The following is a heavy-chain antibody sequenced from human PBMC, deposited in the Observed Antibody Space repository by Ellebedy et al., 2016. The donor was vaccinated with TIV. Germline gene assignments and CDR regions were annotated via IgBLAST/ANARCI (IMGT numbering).Heavy chain of an antibody. D-gene: IGHD6-13*01. J-gene: IGHJ4*02. CDR1: GFTFSSHA. Sequence: PGGSLRLSCAVSGFTFSSHAMHWVRQAPGKGLEWVATISYTGGSQNYADSVKGRFTISRDNAKNSLYLQLNSLRAEDTAVYYCSRGIAAVMYWGQGTLVTVSS. CDR3: SRGIAAVMY. CDR2: ISYTGGSQ. V-gene: IGHV3-30-3*01.